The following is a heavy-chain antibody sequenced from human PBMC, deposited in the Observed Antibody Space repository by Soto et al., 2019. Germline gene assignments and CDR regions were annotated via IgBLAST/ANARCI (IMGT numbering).Heavy chain of an antibody. V-gene: IGHV3-23*01. J-gene: IGHJ6*02. CDR1: GFTFSSYA. CDR3: AKDPTLKIFGVVKTYPEYYYYGMDV. Sequence: GGSLRLSCAASGFTFSSYAMSWVRQAPGKGLEWVSAISGSGGSTYYADSVKGRFTISRDNSKNTLYLQMNSLRAEDTAVYYCAKDPTLKIFGVVKTYPEYYYYGMDVWGQGTTVTVSS. CDR2: ISGSGGST. D-gene: IGHD3-3*01.